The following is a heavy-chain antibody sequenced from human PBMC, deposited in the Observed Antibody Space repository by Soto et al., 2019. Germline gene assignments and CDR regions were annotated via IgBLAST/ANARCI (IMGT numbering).Heavy chain of an antibody. V-gene: IGHV1-69*06. CDR3: ASSPNTFGGVIVNYFDY. J-gene: IGHJ4*02. D-gene: IGHD3-16*02. CDR2: IIPIFGTA. CDR1: GGTFSSDA. Sequence: QVQLVQSGAEVKKPGSSVKVSCKASGGTFSSDAISWVRQAPGQGLEWMGGIIPIFGTANYAQKFQGRVTITADKSTSTAYMELSILRSEDTAVYYCASSPNTFGGVIVNYFDYWGQGTLVTVSS.